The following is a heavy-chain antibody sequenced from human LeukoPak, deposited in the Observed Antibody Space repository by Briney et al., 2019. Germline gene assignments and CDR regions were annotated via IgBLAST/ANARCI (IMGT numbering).Heavy chain of an antibody. CDR1: GGTFSNYA. CDR2: IIPIFDTA. D-gene: IGHD3-22*01. CDR3: ARDPPYYDSTFYNPD. Sequence: SVKVSCKASGGTFSNYAISWVRQAPGQGLEWMGGIIPIFDTANYAQNFQGRVTITADESTTTAYMELSSLSSEDTAVYYCARDPPYYDSTFYNPDWGQGTLVTVSS. J-gene: IGHJ4*02. V-gene: IGHV1-69*13.